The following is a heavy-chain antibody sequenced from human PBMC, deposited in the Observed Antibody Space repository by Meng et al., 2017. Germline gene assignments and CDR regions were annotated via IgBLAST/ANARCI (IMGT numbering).Heavy chain of an antibody. J-gene: IGHJ4*02. CDR2: ISGSGGST. V-gene: IGHV3-23*01. D-gene: IGHD6-13*01. Sequence: GESLKIPCAASGFTFSCYAMSWVRQAPGKGLEWVSAISGSGGSTYYADSVKGRFTISRDNSKNTLYLQMNSLRAEDTAVYYCAKGAYSSSWYYFDYWGQGTLVTVSS. CDR3: AKGAYSSSWYYFDY. CDR1: GFTFSCYA.